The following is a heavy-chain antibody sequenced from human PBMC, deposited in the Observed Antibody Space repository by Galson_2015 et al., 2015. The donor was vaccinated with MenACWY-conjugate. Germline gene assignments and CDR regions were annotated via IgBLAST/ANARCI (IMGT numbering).Heavy chain of an antibody. Sequence: SLRLSCAASGFSFSSNGMSWVRQAPGKGLEWVSVISGSGGSTYYADSVKGRFTISRDNSKNTLYLQMNSLRVEDTAIYYCSKRSSPHFDSSGYIFGYDFDNWGQGTLVTVSS. V-gene: IGHV3-23*01. D-gene: IGHD3-22*01. CDR3: SKRSSPHFDSSGYIFGYDFDN. CDR1: GFSFSSNG. CDR2: ISGSGGST. J-gene: IGHJ4*02.